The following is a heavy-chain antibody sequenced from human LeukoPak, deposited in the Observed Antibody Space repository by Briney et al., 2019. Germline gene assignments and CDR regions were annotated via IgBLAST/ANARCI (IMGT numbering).Heavy chain of an antibody. J-gene: IGHJ6*03. CDR3: ARVRGGAAAGTGYYFYYMDV. D-gene: IGHD6-13*01. Sequence: GRSLRLSCAASGFTFSSYSMNWVRQAPGKGLEWVSYISSSSSTIYYADSVKGRFTISRDNAKNSLYLQMNSLRAEDTAVYYCARVRGGAAAGTGYYFYYMDVWGKGTTVTVSS. V-gene: IGHV3-48*01. CDR1: GFTFSSYS. CDR2: ISSSSSTI.